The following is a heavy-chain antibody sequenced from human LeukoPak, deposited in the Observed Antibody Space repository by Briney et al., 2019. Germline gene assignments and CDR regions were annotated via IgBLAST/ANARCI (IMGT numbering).Heavy chain of an antibody. J-gene: IGHJ6*02. D-gene: IGHD2-15*01. Sequence: GASVKVSCKASGYTFTGYYMHWVRQAPGQGLEWMGWINPNSGGTNYAQKFQGRVTMTRDTSISTAYMELSRLRSDDTAVYYCARSQRMVAATPNYYYYYGMDVWGQGTTVTVSS. V-gene: IGHV1-2*02. CDR2: INPNSGGT. CDR1: GYTFTGYY. CDR3: ARSQRMVAATPNYYYYYGMDV.